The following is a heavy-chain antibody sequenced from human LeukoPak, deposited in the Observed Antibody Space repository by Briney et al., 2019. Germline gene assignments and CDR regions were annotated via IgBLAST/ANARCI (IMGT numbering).Heavy chain of an antibody. D-gene: IGHD3-3*01. CDR3: AKPGITIFGVVGGAALDY. V-gene: IGHV3-23*01. CDR2: ISGSGGST. Sequence: GGSLRLSCAASGFTFSSYAMSWVRQAPGKGLEWVSAISGSGGSTYYADSVKGRFTISRDNSKNTLYLQMNSLRAEDTAVYYCAKPGITIFGVVGGAALDYWGQGTLVTVSS. J-gene: IGHJ4*02. CDR1: GFTFSSYA.